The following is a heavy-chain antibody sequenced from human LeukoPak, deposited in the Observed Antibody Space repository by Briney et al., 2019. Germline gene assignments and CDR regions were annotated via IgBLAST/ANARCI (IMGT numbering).Heavy chain of an antibody. D-gene: IGHD3-10*01. Sequence: GGSLRLSCAASGFTVSSNYMSWVRQAPGKGLEWVSFVYSGGTTSYAESVKGRFTIPRDNSKNTLFLQMNSLRAEDTAVYYCARVPNYYGSGDPWDWGQGTLVTVSS. V-gene: IGHV3-66*01. CDR2: VYSGGTT. CDR3: ARVPNYYGSGDPWD. CDR1: GFTVSSNY. J-gene: IGHJ4*02.